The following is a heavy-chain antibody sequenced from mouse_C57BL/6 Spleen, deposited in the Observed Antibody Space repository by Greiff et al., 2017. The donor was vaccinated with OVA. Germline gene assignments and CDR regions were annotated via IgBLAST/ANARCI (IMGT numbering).Heavy chain of an antibody. Sequence: EVKLMESGGGLVKPGGSLKLSCAASGFTFSDYGMHWVRQAPEKGLEWVAYISSGSSTIYYADTVKGRFTISRDNAKSTLFLQMSSLRSEDTAMYYCATYDYDEGYFDDWGQGTTLTVSS. J-gene: IGHJ2*01. CDR1: GFTFSDYG. D-gene: IGHD2-4*01. CDR3: ATYDYDEGYFDD. V-gene: IGHV5-17*01. CDR2: ISSGSSTI.